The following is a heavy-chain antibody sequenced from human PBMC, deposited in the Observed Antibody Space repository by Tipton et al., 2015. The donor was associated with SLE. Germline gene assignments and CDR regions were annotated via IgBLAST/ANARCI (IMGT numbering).Heavy chain of an antibody. J-gene: IGHJ4*02. CDR1: GFTFTSYG. Sequence: SCAASGFTFTSYGISWVRQAPGQGLEWMGWISAYNGNTNYAQKLQGRVTMTTDTSTSTAYMELRSLRSDDTAVYYCARDSGMGECDYWGQGTLVTVSS. D-gene: IGHD3-16*01. CDR3: ARDSGMGECDY. V-gene: IGHV1-18*01. CDR2: ISAYNGNT.